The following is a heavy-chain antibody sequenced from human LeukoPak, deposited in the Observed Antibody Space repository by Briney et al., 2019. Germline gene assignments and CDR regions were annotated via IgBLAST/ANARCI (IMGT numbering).Heavy chain of an antibody. CDR1: GFTFSSYG. J-gene: IGHJ4*02. CDR3: ARGVVGRGLAVAGDPGEIDY. CDR2: IWYGGSNE. V-gene: IGHV3-33*08. D-gene: IGHD6-19*01. Sequence: HPGGSLRLSCAASGFTFSSYGMHWVRQAPGKGLEWVAVIWYGGSNEFYADSVKGRFTISRDNSKNTLYLQMNSLRAEDTAVYYCARGVVGRGLAVAGDPGEIDYWGQGTLVTVSS.